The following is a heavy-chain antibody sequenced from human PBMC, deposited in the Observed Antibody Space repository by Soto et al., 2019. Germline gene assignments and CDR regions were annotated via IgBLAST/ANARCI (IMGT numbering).Heavy chain of an antibody. J-gene: IGHJ4*02. CDR2: IYYRSKWYN. CDR1: GDSISCNSVA. CDR3: ARGNHFAFDY. D-gene: IGHD3-3*02. Sequence: SQTLSLTCAISGDSISCNSVAWHWIRQSPSRGLELLGRIYYRSKWYNDYAVSVKSRITINPDTSRNQFSLQLNSVTPEDTAVYYCARGNHFAFDYWGQGAQVTVS. V-gene: IGHV6-1*01.